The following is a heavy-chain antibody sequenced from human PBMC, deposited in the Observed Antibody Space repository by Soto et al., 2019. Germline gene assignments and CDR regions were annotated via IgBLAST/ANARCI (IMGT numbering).Heavy chain of an antibody. V-gene: IGHV4-39*01. D-gene: IGHD4-17*01. J-gene: IGHJ4*02. Sequence: SETLSLTCTVCGGSISSSSYYWGWIRQPPGKGLEWIGSIYYSGSTYYNPSLKSRVTISVDTSKNEFSLKLSSVTAADTAVYYCARLEGLRTAFDYWCQRTLVAVSS. CDR1: GGSISSSSYY. CDR3: ARLEGLRTAFDY. CDR2: IYYSGST.